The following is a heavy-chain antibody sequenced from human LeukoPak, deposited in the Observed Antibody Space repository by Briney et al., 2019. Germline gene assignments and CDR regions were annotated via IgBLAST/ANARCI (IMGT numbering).Heavy chain of an antibody. CDR3: ARGGTGACDY. CDR2: ISRRWTYI. J-gene: IGHJ4*02. CDR1: GFIFSDYY. Sequence: GGSLRLSCTASGFIFSDYYMSWIPQAPGKGRECSSYISRRWTYIICADSVRGRFTFSRDNAKNLLFLQMNRLRVEDTALYYCARGGTGACDYWVQGRLVAVSS. V-gene: IGHV3-11*06. D-gene: IGHD2-8*02.